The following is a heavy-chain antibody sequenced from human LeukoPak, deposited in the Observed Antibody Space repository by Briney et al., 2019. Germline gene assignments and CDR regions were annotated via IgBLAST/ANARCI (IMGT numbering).Heavy chain of an antibody. V-gene: IGHV3-66*01. J-gene: IGHJ6*02. D-gene: IGHD5-18*01. CDR3: AAFDGGYSHVSPYYYYGMDV. CDR1: GFTVSSNY. CDR2: IYSGGST. Sequence: GGSLRLSCAASGFTVSSNYMSWVRQAPGKGLEWVSVIYSGGSTYYADSVKGRFTISRDNSKNTLYLQMNSLRAEDTAVYYCAAFDGGYSHVSPYYYYGMDVWGQGTTVTVSS.